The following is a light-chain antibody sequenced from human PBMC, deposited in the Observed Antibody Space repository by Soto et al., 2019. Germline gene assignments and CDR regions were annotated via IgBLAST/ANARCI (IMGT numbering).Light chain of an antibody. CDR3: SAYTVGRTYV. Sequence: QSALTQPASVSGSPGQSITISCTVTSSDVGAYNFVSWHQQHPGKAPRLMIYNVYDRPSGISYRFSGSKSGNTASLTISGLQGEDEADYYCSAYTVGRTYVFGTGTKVTVL. V-gene: IGLV2-14*03. CDR2: NVY. J-gene: IGLJ1*01. CDR1: SSDVGAYNF.